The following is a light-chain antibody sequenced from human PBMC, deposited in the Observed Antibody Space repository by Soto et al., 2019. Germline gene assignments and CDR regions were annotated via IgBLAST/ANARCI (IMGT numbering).Light chain of an antibody. CDR1: QSIVDW. CDR2: KAS. J-gene: IGKJ1*01. V-gene: IGKV1-5*03. Sequence: IQMTQYPSTLSASVGDRVTFACRASQSIVDWLAWYQQKPGKAPKLLIYKASNLESGVPSRFGGSGSGSEFTLTISNLQPDDFATYYCQQYKDNPWTFCQGTKVDVK. CDR3: QQYKDNPWT.